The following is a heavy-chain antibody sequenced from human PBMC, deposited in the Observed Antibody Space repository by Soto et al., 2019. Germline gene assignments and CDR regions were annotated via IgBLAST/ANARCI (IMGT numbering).Heavy chain of an antibody. D-gene: IGHD6-13*01. V-gene: IGHV4-39*01. J-gene: IGHJ5*02. CDR1: GGSISSSSYY. CDR2: FYYRGST. CDR3: ARHDPSAPRGKYSSSWLPPNNWFDP. Sequence: QLQLQESGPGLVKPSETLSLTCTVSGGSISSSSYYWGWIRQPPGKGLEWIGSFYYRGSTYYNPSLKSRVPISVDTSKHQFSLKLSSVTAADTAVYYCARHDPSAPRGKYSSSWLPPNNWFDPWGQGTLVTVSS.